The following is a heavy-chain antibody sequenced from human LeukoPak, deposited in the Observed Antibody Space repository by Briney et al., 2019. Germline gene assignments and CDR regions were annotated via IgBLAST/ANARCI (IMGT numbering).Heavy chain of an antibody. CDR3: ARQGCDSSGYYYPWYFDL. CDR2: IYYSGST. J-gene: IGHJ2*01. V-gene: IGHV4-39*01. D-gene: IGHD3-22*01. CDR1: GGSISSSSYY. Sequence: PSETLSLTCTVSGGSISSSSYYWGWIRQPPGKGLEWIGSIYYSGSTYYDPSHKSRVTISVDTSKNQFSLKLSSVTAADTAVYYCARQGCDSSGYYYPWYFDLWGRGTLVTVSS.